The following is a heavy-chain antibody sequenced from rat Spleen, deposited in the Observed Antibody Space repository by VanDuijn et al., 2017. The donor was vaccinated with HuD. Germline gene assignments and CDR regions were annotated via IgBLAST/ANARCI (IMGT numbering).Heavy chain of an antibody. CDR2: ISYDGTAT. J-gene: IGHJ2*01. CDR3: ARLWDS. CDR1: GLSFSNYD. V-gene: IGHV5-25*01. Sequence: EVQLVESGGGLVQPGRSMKLSCAASGLSFSNYDMAWVRQAPTKGLEWVASISYDGTATYYRDSVKGRFTLSRDNAKSTLYLQMGSLRSEDTATYYCARLWDSWGQGVMVTVSS.